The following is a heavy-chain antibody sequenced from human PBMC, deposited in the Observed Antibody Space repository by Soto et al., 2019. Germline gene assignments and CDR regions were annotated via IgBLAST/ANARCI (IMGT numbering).Heavy chain of an antibody. CDR3: AKDRRAGGNYGFYSDF. Sequence: GGSLRLSCAASGFTFSSYGMTWVRQAPGKGLEWVSFSSATGAGTYYADSVKGRFTISRDNSKNTLYLQMTSLRADDTAVYYCAKDRRAGGNYGFYSDFWGQGALVTVSS. V-gene: IGHV3-23*01. D-gene: IGHD1-7*01. J-gene: IGHJ4*02. CDR2: SSATGAGT. CDR1: GFTFSSYG.